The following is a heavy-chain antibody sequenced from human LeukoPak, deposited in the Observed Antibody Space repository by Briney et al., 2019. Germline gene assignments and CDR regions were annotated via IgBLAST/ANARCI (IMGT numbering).Heavy chain of an antibody. V-gene: IGHV3-30*04. J-gene: IGHJ3*02. CDR2: ISYEGINK. CDR3: ARSGRGGAFDI. Sequence: GRSLRLSCAASGFTLSSYAMHWVRQAPGKGLEWVAVISYEGINKYYADSVKGRFTISGDNAKNTLYLQMNRLRAEDAAVYFCARSGRGGAFDIWGQGTMVTVSS. CDR1: GFTLSSYA. D-gene: IGHD1-26*01.